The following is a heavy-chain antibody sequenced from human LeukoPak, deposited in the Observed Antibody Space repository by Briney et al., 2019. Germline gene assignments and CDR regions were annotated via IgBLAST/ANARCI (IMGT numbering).Heavy chain of an antibody. CDR3: ANGPYEHSISSTPVRD. CDR1: GFIFSSYS. V-gene: IGHV3-21*01. D-gene: IGHD3-3*02. J-gene: IGHJ4*02. Sequence: GGSLRLSCVASGFIFSSYSMNWVRQAPGKGLEWVSSISSSSSYMYYADSVKGRFIISRDNAKSSLYLQMNSLRAEDTAVYYCANGPYEHSISSTPVRDWGQGTLVTVSS. CDR2: ISSSSSYM.